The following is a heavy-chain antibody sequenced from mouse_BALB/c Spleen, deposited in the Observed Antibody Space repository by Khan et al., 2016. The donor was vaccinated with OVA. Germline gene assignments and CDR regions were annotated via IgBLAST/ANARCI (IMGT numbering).Heavy chain of an antibody. D-gene: IGHD4-1*01. CDR2: INSDGGYT. J-gene: IGHJ3*01. Sequence: EVELVESGGDLVKPGGSLRLSCAASGFTFSAYGMAWVRQAPDKRLEWVATINSDGGYTYHPDTVKGRFTISRNNAENTLSLQMSSLKSEDTAIYYCASHLTGSFAYWGEGTLVTVSA. CDR1: GFTFSAYG. CDR3: ASHLTGSFAY. V-gene: IGHV5-6*01.